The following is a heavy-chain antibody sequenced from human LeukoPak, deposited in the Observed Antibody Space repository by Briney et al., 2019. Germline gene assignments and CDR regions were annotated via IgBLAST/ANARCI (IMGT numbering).Heavy chain of an antibody. D-gene: IGHD3-22*01. CDR3: ARDSSGYSGSLDY. CDR2: IMYEGSGK. J-gene: IGHJ4*02. V-gene: IGHV3-30*02. CDR1: GFTFSSND. Sequence: PGGSLRLSCAASGFTFSSNDMNWVRQAPGKGREWVAFIMYEGSGKYYADSVKGRITISRDNSKNPLYLQLNSLRAEDTAVYYCARDSSGYSGSLDYWGQGTLVTVSS.